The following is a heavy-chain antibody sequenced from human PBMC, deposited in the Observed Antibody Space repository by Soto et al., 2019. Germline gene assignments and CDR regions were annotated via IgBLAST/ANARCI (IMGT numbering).Heavy chain of an antibody. CDR2: ISSSSSYT. CDR1: GFTFSDYY. CDR3: ARGLLTAGTGGGFDY. J-gene: IGHJ4*02. D-gene: IGHD6-13*01. V-gene: IGHV3-11*03. Sequence: SLRLSCAASGFTFSDYYMSWIRQAPGKGLEWVSYISSSSSYTNYADSVKGRFTISRDNAKNSLYLQMNSLRAEDTAVYYCARGLLTAGTGGGFDYWGQGTLVTVSS.